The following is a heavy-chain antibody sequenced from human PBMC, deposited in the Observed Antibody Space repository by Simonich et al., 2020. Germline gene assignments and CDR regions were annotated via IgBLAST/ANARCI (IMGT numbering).Heavy chain of an antibody. D-gene: IGHD2-21*01. CDR2: INPNSGGT. Sequence: QVQLVQSGAEVKKPGASVKVSCKASGYTFTGYYMHWVRQAPGQGLEWWGGINPNSGGTNYAQKLQGRVTMTRDTSISTAYMELSRLRSDDTAVYYCARNGLVGILKAFDIWGQGTMVTVSS. CDR3: ARNGLVGILKAFDI. V-gene: IGHV1-2*02. CDR1: GYTFTGYY. J-gene: IGHJ3*02.